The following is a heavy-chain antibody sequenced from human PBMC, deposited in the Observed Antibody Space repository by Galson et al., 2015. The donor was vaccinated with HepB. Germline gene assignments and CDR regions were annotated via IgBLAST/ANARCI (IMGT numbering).Heavy chain of an antibody. CDR2: INAGNGNT. CDR3: ARENGAPLLYGGNRVGGKQPPTAQGAYDY. CDR1: GYTFTSYA. V-gene: IGHV1-3*01. Sequence: SVKVSCKASGYTFTSYAMHWVRQAPGQRLEWMGWINAGNGNTKYSQKFQGRVTITRDTSASTAYMELSSLRSEDTAVYYCARENGAPLLYGGNRVGGKQPPTAQGAYDYWGQGTLVTVSS. J-gene: IGHJ4*02. D-gene: IGHD4-23*01.